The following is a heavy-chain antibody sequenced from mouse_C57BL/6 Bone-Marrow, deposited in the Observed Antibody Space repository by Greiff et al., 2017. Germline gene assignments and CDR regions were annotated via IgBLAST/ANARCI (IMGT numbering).Heavy chain of an antibody. CDR1: GYTFTSYW. J-gene: IGHJ2*01. CDR3: ANYYDYLDY. V-gene: IGHV1-69*01. D-gene: IGHD2-4*01. CDR2: IDPSDSYT. Sequence: QVQLQQPGAELVVPGASVKLSCKASGYTFTSYWMHWVKQRPGQGLEWIGEIDPSDSYTNYNQKFKGKSTLTVDKSSSTAYMQLSSLTSEDSAVYYCANYYDYLDYWGQGTTLTVSS.